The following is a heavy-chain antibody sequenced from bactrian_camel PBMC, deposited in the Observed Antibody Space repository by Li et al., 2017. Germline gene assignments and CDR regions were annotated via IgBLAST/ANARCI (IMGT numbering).Heavy chain of an antibody. D-gene: IGHD4*01. CDR3: AAGSGPRLYKSDYALNYC. J-gene: IGHJ4*01. CDR2: LDSDGST. CDR1: ESRFTFYC. Sequence: HVQLVESGGGSVQAGGSLRLSCKASESRFTFYCAGWFRQGPDKERKGVATLDSDGSTHYADSVKGRFTVSRDNDKNTIYLQMNSVKMEDTAVYFGAAGSGPRLYKSDYALNYCGGQGTQVTVS. V-gene: IGHV3S53*01.